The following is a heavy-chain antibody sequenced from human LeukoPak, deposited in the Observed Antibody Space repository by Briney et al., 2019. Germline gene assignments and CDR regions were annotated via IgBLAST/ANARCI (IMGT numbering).Heavy chain of an antibody. CDR2: IYYYGST. Sequence: SETLSLTCTVSGGSMTNYYWTWIRQPPGEGLEWLAYIYYYGSTNYNPALESRLTLTVDTSKNQFSLKLSSVTAADTAVYYCAREGAGSYGFRYIDVWGKGTTVTVS. D-gene: IGHD5-18*01. CDR3: AREGAGSYGFRYIDV. J-gene: IGHJ6*03. V-gene: IGHV4-59*01. CDR1: GGSMTNYY.